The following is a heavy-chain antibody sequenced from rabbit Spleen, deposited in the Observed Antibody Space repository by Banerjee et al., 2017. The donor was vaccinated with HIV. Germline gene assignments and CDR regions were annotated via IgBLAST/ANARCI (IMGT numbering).Heavy chain of an antibody. V-gene: IGHV1S45*01. D-gene: IGHD1-1*01. CDR1: GFDFSSGYD. J-gene: IGHJ4*01. Sequence: QEQLVESGGGLVKPGASLTLTCKASGFDFSSGYDMCWVRQAPGKGLEWIACIGTGVGDTYYANWAKGRFTISKTSSTTVTLQMTSLTAADTATYFCARDLVAVIGWNFNLWGQGTLVTVS. CDR3: ARDLVAVIGWNFNL. CDR2: IGTGVGDT.